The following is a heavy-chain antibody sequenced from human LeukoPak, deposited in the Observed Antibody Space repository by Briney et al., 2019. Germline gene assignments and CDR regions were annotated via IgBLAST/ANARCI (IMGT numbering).Heavy chain of an antibody. V-gene: IGHV3-74*01. CDR1: GFTFSSYW. CDR3: AREAGDVDFDC. J-gene: IGHJ4*02. CDR2: INSDGSST. D-gene: IGHD6-19*01. Sequence: GGSLRLSCAASGFTFSSYWMHWVRQAPGKGLVWVLRINSDGSSTSYADSVKGRFTISRDNAKNTLYLQMNSLRAEDTAVYYCAREAGDVDFDCWGQGTLVTVSS.